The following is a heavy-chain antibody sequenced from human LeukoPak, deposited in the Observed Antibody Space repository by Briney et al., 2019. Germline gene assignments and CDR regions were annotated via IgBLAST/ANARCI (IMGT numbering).Heavy chain of an antibody. D-gene: IGHD6-6*01. CDR3: ARGRYSSSINSMDV. CDR1: GGTFSSYT. Sequence: SVKVSCTASGGTFSSYTISWVRQAPGQGLEWMGGIIPIFGTANYAQKFQGRVTITADESTSTAYMELSSLRSEDTAVYYCARGRYSSSINSMDVWGQGTTVTVSS. CDR2: IIPIFGTA. J-gene: IGHJ6*02. V-gene: IGHV1-69*13.